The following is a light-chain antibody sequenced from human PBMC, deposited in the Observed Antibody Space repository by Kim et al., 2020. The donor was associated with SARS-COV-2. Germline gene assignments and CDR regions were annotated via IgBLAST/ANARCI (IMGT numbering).Light chain of an antibody. CDR2: EVT. V-gene: IGLV2-23*02. CDR1: SNDCVSYIL. Sequence: PGQSITIYCTGASNDCVSYILVSWYQQYPGKAPKLMIYEVTKRPAGVSDRFSGSKSGNTASLTISGLQAEDEADYYCCSYAGSVTVFGGGTQLTVL. CDR3: CSYAGSVTV. J-gene: IGLJ2*01.